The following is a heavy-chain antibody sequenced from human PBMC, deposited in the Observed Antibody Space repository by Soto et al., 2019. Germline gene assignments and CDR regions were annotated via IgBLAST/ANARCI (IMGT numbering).Heavy chain of an antibody. CDR3: ARDLYYYDSSGYEVDYYYGMDV. CDR2: IYYSGST. Sequence: SETLSLTCTVSGGSISSGGYYWSWIRQHPGKGLEWIGYIYYSGSTYYNPSLKSRVTISVDTSKNQFSLKLSSVTAADTAVYYCARDLYYYDSSGYEVDYYYGMDVWGQGTTVTVS. CDR1: GGSISSGGYY. D-gene: IGHD3-22*01. J-gene: IGHJ6*02. V-gene: IGHV4-31*03.